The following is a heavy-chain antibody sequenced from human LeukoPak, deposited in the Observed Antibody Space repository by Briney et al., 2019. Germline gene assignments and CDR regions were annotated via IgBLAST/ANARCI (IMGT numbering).Heavy chain of an antibody. V-gene: IGHV1-69*05. CDR3: ARARLGGDYYDY. D-gene: IGHD6-25*01. CDR1: GGTFSSYA. J-gene: IGHJ4*02. Sequence: ASVKVSCKASGGTFSSYAISWVRQAPGQGLEWMGRIIPIFGTANYAQKFQGRVTITTDESTSTAYMELSSLRSEDTAVYYCARARLGGDYYDYWGQGTLVTVSS. CDR2: IIPIFGTA.